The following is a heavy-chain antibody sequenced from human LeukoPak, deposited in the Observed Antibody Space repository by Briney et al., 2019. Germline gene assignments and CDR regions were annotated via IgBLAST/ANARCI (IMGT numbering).Heavy chain of an antibody. CDR1: GGSISSSSYS. D-gene: IGHD2-2*01. Sequence: PSETLSLTCTVSGGSISSSSYSWGWVRQPPGKGLEWCGTIYYSGSTYYNPSLKSRVTISVDSSKNQFSLNLSSVTAADAAIYYCVRHILGYCGSTSCSASAFDIWGQGTVVTVSS. CDR2: IYYSGST. CDR3: VRHILGYCGSTSCSASAFDI. J-gene: IGHJ3*02. V-gene: IGHV4-39*01.